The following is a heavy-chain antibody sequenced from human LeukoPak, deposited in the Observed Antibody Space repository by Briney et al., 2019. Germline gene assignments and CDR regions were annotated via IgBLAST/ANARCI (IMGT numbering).Heavy chain of an antibody. Sequence: PGGSLRLSCAASGFTFSSYEMNWVRQAPGKGLEWVSYISSSGSTIYYADSVKGRFIISRDNAKNSLYLQMNSLRAEDTAVYYCAELGITMIGGVWGKGPTVTISS. CDR1: GFTFSSYE. J-gene: IGHJ6*04. V-gene: IGHV3-48*03. D-gene: IGHD3-10*02. CDR3: AELGITMIGGV. CDR2: ISSSGSTI.